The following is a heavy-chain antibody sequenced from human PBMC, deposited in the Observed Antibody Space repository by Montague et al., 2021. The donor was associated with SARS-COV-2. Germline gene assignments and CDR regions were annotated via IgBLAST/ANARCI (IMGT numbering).Heavy chain of an antibody. Sequence: TLSLTCTVSGGSISSGGYYWSWIRQPPGKGLEWIGYIYYSGSTYYNPSLKSRLTISVDTSKNRFSLKLSSVTAADTAMYYCARARVVVLTTRNWFDPWGQGTLVTVSS. CDR1: GGSISSGGYY. J-gene: IGHJ5*02. CDR2: IYYSGST. D-gene: IGHD2-2*01. V-gene: IGHV4-31*03. CDR3: ARARVVVLTTRNWFDP.